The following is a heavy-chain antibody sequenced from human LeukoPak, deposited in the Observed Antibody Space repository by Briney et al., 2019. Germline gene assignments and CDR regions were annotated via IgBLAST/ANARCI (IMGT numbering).Heavy chain of an antibody. D-gene: IGHD2-2*01. CDR2: ISGSGGST. V-gene: IGHV3-23*01. CDR1: GFTVSSYA. Sequence: GGCLRLSCAASGFTVSSYAMSWVRQAPGNGLEWVSAISGSGGSTYYADSVKGRFTISRDNSKNTLCLQMNSLRAEQTAVDYFAKLYCSITSCHLRYCGQGTLVTVSS. J-gene: IGHJ4*02. CDR3: AKLYCSITSCHLRY.